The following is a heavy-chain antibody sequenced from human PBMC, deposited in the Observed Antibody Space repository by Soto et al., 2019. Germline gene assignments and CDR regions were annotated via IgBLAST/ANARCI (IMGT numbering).Heavy chain of an antibody. CDR3: ALRSLGVVDASRDY. D-gene: IGHD3-3*01. CDR1: GFTFSSYA. Sequence: WGSLRLSCAASGFTFSSYAMSWVRQAPGKGLEWVSAISGSGGSTYYADSVKGRFTISRDNSKNTLYLQMNSLRSEDTAVYYSALRSLGVVDASRDYWGQGTLVTVSS. V-gene: IGHV3-23*01. J-gene: IGHJ4*02. CDR2: ISGSGGST.